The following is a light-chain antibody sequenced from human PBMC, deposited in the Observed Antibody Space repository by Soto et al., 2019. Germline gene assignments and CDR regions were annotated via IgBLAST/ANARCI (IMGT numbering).Light chain of an antibody. CDR1: SGHSSYI. J-gene: IGLJ2*01. V-gene: IGLV4-60*02. Sequence: QLVLTQSSSASASLGSSVKLTCTRSSGHSSYIIAWHQQKPGKAPRYLMKLEGSGSYNKGSGVPDRFSGSSSGADRYLTISNLQFEDEADYYCETWDSNTRVFGGGTKLTVL. CDR3: ETWDSNTRV. CDR2: LEGSGSY.